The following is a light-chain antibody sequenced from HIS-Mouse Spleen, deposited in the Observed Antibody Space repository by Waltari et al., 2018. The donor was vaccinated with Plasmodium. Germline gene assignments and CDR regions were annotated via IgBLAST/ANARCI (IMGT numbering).Light chain of an antibody. Sequence: QSALTQPRSVSGSRGQSVTISCTGPSSDVGGYNYVSWYQQHPGKAPKLMIYDVSKRPSGVPDRFSGAKSGNTASLTISGLQAEDEADYYCCSYAGSYTLVFGGGTKLTVL. J-gene: IGLJ2*01. CDR3: CSYAGSYTLV. V-gene: IGLV2-11*01. CDR2: DVS. CDR1: SSDVGGYNY.